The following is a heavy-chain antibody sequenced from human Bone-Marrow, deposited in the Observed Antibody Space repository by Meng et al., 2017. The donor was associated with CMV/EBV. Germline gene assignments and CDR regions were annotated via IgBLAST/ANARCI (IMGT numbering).Heavy chain of an antibody. D-gene: IGHD3-10*01. CDR3: ARQDGVALYYFDY. CDR2: IYPGDSDT. V-gene: IGHV5-51*01. J-gene: IGHJ4*02. CDR1: GYSFASYW. Sequence: GESLKISCKGSGYSFASYWIGWVRQMPGKGLEWMGIIYPGDSDTRYSPSFQGQVTISADKSFSTAFLQWSSLKASDTAIYYCARQDGVALYYFDYWGQGNLVTVSS.